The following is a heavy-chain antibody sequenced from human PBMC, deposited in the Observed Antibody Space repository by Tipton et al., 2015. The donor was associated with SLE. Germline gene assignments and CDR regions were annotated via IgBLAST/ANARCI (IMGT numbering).Heavy chain of an antibody. V-gene: IGHV4-34*01. CDR1: GGSFSGYY. J-gene: IGHJ4*02. D-gene: IGHD4-17*01. Sequence: LRLSCAVYGGSFSGYYCRWVRQPPGKGVEGVGEINHSGSTNYNPSLKSRVTISVDTSKNQFSLKLTSLTAADTAVYYCARGLYGDEPGYWGQGTLVTVSS. CDR2: INHSGST. CDR3: ARGLYGDEPGY.